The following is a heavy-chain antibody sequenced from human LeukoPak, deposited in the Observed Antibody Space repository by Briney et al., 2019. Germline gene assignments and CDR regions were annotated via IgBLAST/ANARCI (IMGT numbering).Heavy chain of an antibody. V-gene: IGHV3-48*03. D-gene: IGHD6-19*01. CDR1: GFTFSSYE. CDR2: ISSSGSTI. J-gene: IGHJ4*02. Sequence: GGSLRLSCAASGFTFSSYEMTWVRQAPGKGLEWVSYISSSGSTIYYADSVKGRFTISRDNAKNSLYLQMNILRAEDTAVYYCARDRGSGWGLDYWGQGTLVTVSS. CDR3: ARDRGSGWGLDY.